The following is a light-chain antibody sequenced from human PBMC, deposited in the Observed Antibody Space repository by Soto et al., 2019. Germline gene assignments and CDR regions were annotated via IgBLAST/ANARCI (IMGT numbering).Light chain of an antibody. CDR3: QQYGSSPQT. Sequence: EIALTQSPCTLSLSPGERATSVRRSSQRVSSSYGAWYKQKPGQAPRVVIYGASSRATGIPDRVSGSGSGTDVTLTISRLEPEDFAVYYCQQYGSSPQTFGQGTKVDIK. V-gene: IGKV3-20*01. CDR1: QRVSSSY. CDR2: GAS. J-gene: IGKJ1*01.